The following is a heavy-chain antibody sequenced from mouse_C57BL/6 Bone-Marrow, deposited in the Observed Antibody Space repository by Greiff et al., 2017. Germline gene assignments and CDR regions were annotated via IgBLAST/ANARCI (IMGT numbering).Heavy chain of an antibody. J-gene: IGHJ4*01. CDR2: INPNNGGT. CDR1: GYTFTDYY. D-gene: IGHD1-1*01. CDR3: ARMGAPGSSYDYAMDY. V-gene: IGHV1-26*01. Sequence: VQLQQSGPELVKPGASVKISCKASGYTFTDYYMNWVKQSHGKSLEWIGDINPNNGGTSYNQKFKGKATLTVDKSSSTAYMELRSLTSEDSAVYYCARMGAPGSSYDYAMDYWGQGTSVTVSS.